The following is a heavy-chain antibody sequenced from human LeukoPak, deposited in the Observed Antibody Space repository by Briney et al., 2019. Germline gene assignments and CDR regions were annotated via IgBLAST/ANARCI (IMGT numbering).Heavy chain of an antibody. V-gene: IGHV4-59*10. J-gene: IGHJ5*02. Sequence: SETLSLTCAVYGGSFSGYYWSWIRQPAGKGLEWIGRIYTSGSTNYNPSLKSRVTMSVDTSKNQFSLKLSSVTAADTAVYYCASRNRGVIMSWGQGTLVTVSS. CDR3: ASRNRGVIMS. CDR1: GGSFSGYY. D-gene: IGHD3-10*01. CDR2: IYTSGST.